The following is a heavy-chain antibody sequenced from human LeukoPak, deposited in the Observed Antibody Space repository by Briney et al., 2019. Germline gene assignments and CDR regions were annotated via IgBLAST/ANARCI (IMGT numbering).Heavy chain of an antibody. CDR3: AKSPRSYYLAYYYYGVDV. D-gene: IGHD3-10*01. CDR1: GFTFSSYG. Sequence: GGSLRLSCAASGFTFSSYGMHWVRQAPGKGLEWVAVISYDGSNKYYADSVKGQFTISRDNSKNTLYLQMNSLRAEDTAVYYCAKSPRSYYLAYYYYGVDVWGQGTTVTVSS. CDR2: ISYDGSNK. V-gene: IGHV3-30*18. J-gene: IGHJ6*02.